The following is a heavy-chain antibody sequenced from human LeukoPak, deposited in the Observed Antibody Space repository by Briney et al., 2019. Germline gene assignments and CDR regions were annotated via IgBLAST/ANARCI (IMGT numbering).Heavy chain of an antibody. J-gene: IGHJ4*02. D-gene: IGHD2-15*01. CDR1: GGSISSYY. CDR2: IYYSGST. V-gene: IGHV4-59*01. Sequence: PSETLSLTCTVSGGSISSYYWSWIRQPPGKGLELIGYIYYSGSTNYNPSLKSRVTISVDTFKNQFSLKLSSVTAADTAVYYCARVSSGVYFDYWGQGTLVTVSS. CDR3: ARVSSGVYFDY.